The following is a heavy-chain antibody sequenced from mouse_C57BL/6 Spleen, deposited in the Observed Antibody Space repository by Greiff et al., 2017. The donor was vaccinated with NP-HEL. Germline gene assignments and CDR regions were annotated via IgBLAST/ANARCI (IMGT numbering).Heavy chain of an antibody. CDR2: IDPETGGT. CDR3: TREQLGRRAY. V-gene: IGHV1-15*01. D-gene: IGHD4-1*02. Sequence: QVQLKESGAELVRPGASVTLSCKASGYTFTDYEMHWVKQTPVHGLEWIGAIDPETGGTAYNQKFKGKAILTADKSSSTAYMELRSLTSEDSAVYYCTREQLGRRAYWGQGTLVTVSA. CDR1: GYTFTDYE. J-gene: IGHJ3*01.